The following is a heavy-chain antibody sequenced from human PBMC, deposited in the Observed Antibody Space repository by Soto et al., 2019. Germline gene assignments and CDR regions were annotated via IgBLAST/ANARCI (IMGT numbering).Heavy chain of an antibody. D-gene: IGHD3-10*01. CDR2: ISAYNGNT. J-gene: IGHJ4*02. CDR1: GYTFTSYG. Sequence: QVQLVQSGAEVKKPGASVKVSCKASGYTFTSYGISWVRQAPGQGLEWVGWISAYNGNTNYAQKLQGRVTMTTDTATSTAYMELRSLRSDDTAVYYCARDLWYYGSGTYYPFDYWGQGTLGTVSS. V-gene: IGHV1-18*01. CDR3: ARDLWYYGSGTYYPFDY.